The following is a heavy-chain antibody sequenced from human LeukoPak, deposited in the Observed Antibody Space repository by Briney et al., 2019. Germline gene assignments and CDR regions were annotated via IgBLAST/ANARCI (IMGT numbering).Heavy chain of an antibody. CDR2: ISNDGSST. CDR3: ARAYDYWSDYAGVDV. D-gene: IGHD3-3*01. Sequence: GGSLRLSCAASGFTFSSYSMNWVRQAPGKGLVWVSRISNDGSSTPYADSVKGRFTITRDNAKNTLYLQMNSLRAEDTAVYFCARAYDYWSDYAGVDVWGQGTPVTVSS. V-gene: IGHV3-74*01. J-gene: IGHJ6*02. CDR1: GFTFSSYS.